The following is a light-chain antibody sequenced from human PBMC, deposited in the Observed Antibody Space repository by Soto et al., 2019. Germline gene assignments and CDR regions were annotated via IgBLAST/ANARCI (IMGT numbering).Light chain of an antibody. CDR3: SSYSTTNILV. CDR2: VVN. V-gene: IGLV2-14*03. Sequence: QSALTQPASVSGSPGQSITISCTGASSDVGAYEHVSWYQQHPGRAPKLILYVVNNRPSGVSNHFSGSKSGNTASLVISGLQANDEADYYCSSYSTTNILVFGSGPKVTVL. J-gene: IGLJ1*01. CDR1: SSDVGAYEH.